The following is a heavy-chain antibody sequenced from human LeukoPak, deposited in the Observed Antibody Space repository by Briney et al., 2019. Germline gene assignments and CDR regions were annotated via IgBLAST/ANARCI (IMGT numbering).Heavy chain of an antibody. D-gene: IGHD2-2*01. CDR1: GYTFTIYD. Sequence: ASVTVSCKASGYTFTIYDINWVRQATGQGLEWMGWMNPNSGNTGYAQKFQGRVTMTRNTSISTAYMELSSLRSEDTAVYYCARDDAGSTFDPWGQGTLVTVSS. CDR3: ARDDAGSTFDP. J-gene: IGHJ5*02. V-gene: IGHV1-8*01. CDR2: MNPNSGNT.